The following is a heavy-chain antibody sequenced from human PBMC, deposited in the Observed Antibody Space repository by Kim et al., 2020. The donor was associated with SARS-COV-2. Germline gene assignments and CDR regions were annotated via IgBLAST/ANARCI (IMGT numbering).Heavy chain of an antibody. CDR2: INHSGST. Sequence: SETLSLTCAVYGGSFSGYYWSWIRQPPGKGLEWIGEINHSGSTNYNPSLKSRVTISVDTSKNQFSLKLSSVTAADTAVYYCARARLLLSELDYWGQGTLVTVSS. J-gene: IGHJ4*02. CDR1: GGSFSGYY. V-gene: IGHV4-34*01. D-gene: IGHD2-15*01. CDR3: ARARLLLSELDY.